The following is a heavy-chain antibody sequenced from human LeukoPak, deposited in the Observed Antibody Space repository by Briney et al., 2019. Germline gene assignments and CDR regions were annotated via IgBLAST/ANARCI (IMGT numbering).Heavy chain of an antibody. Sequence: PGGSLRLSCAASGFTFSSYAMSWVRQAPGKGLEWVSAISGSGGSTYYADSVKGRFTISRDNSKNTLYLQMNSLRAEDTAVYYCARGPYTNGWYGLDYWGQGTLVTVSS. J-gene: IGHJ4*02. CDR2: ISGSGGST. CDR3: ARGPYTNGWYGLDY. V-gene: IGHV3-23*01. D-gene: IGHD6-19*01. CDR1: GFTFSSYA.